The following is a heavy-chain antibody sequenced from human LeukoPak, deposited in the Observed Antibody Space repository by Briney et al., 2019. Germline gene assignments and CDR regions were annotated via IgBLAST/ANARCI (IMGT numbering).Heavy chain of an antibody. CDR1: GYTFTSYD. Sequence: ASVKVSCKASGYTFTSYDINWVRQATGQGLEWMGWMNPNSGNTGYAQKFQGRVTITRNTSISTAYMELSSLRSEDTAVYYCARGGIAAAGTDYYYYMDVWGKGTTVTVSS. J-gene: IGHJ6*03. CDR3: ARGGIAAAGTDYYYYMDV. D-gene: IGHD6-13*01. CDR2: MNPNSGNT. V-gene: IGHV1-8*03.